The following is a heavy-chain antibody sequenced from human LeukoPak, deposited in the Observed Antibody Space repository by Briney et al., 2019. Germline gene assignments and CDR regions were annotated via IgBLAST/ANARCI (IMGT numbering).Heavy chain of an antibody. J-gene: IGHJ4*02. Sequence: GRSLRLSCAASGFTFSSYGMHWVRQAPGKGLEWVAVISYDGSNKYYADSVKGRFTISRDNSKNTLYLQMNSLRAEDTAVYYCARDYGDYGDYWGQGTLVTVSS. CDR2: ISYDGSNK. CDR1: GFTFSSYG. D-gene: IGHD4-17*01. CDR3: ARDYGDYGDY. V-gene: IGHV3-30*03.